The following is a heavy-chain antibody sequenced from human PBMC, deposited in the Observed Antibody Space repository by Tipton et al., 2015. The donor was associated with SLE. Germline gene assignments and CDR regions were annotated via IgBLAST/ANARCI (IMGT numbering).Heavy chain of an antibody. D-gene: IGHD6-19*01. CDR2: IYYSGST. CDR3: ARHVVAVAGVDY. Sequence: GLVKPSETLSLTCTVSGGSISSSSYYWGWIRQSPGKGLEWIGTIYYSGSTYYNPSLKSRVTISVDTSKNQFSLKLSSVTAADTAVYYCARHVVAVAGVDYWGQGTLVTVSS. CDR1: GGSISSSSYY. V-gene: IGHV4-39*07. J-gene: IGHJ4*02.